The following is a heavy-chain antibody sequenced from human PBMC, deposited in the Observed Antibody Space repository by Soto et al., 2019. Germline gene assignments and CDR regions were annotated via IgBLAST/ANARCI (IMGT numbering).Heavy chain of an antibody. CDR2: ISAYNGNT. D-gene: IGHD3-9*01. CDR1: GYTXTSDG. CDR3: ARAPFYDILPGYPVPLYFDY. Sequence: XKVSCKASGYTXTSDGVGWVRQAPGQGLELMGWISAYNGNTNYAQKLQGRVTMTTDTSTSTAYMELSSLRSDDQAVYYCARAPFYDILPGYPVPLYFDYRGQAPLATVS. V-gene: IGHV1-18*01. J-gene: IGHJ4*02.